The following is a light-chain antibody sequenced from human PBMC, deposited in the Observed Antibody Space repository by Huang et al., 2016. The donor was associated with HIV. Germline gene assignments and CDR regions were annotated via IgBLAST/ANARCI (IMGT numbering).Light chain of an antibody. CDR1: QSISSW. CDR2: QAS. J-gene: IGKJ1*01. CDR3: QQYDSYSRWT. Sequence: DIQMTQSPSTLSASVGDRVSITCRASQSISSWLAWYQQKPGKAPKLLIYQASSLQNGVPSRFSGSGSGKEFTLTISSLQPDDFATYYCQQYDSYSRWTFGQGTKVEVK. V-gene: IGKV1-5*03.